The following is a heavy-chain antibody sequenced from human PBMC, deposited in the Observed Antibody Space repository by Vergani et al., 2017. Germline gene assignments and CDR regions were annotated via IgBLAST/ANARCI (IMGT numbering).Heavy chain of an antibody. D-gene: IGHD2-2*01. CDR1: GYTLTELS. V-gene: IGHV1-24*01. Sequence: QVHLVQSGAEVKKPGASVNVSCKVSGYTLTELSMHWVRQAPGKGLEWMGGFDPADGETIYAQKFQGRVTMTEDTSTDTAYMEVSSLRSEDTAVYYCATRSTSCYGVRFCWFDPWGQGTLVTVSS. J-gene: IGHJ5*02. CDR3: ATRSTSCYGVRFCWFDP. CDR2: FDPADGET.